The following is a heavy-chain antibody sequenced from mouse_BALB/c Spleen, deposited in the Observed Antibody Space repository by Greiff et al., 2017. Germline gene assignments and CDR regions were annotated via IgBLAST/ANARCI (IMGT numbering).Heavy chain of an antibody. V-gene: IGHV5-4*02. CDR1: GFTFSDYY. CDR2: ISDGGSYT. J-gene: IGHJ3*01. Sequence: EVQLVESGGGLVKPGGSLKLSCAASGFTFSDYYMYWVRQTPEKRLEWVATISDGGSYTYYPDSVKGRFTISRDNAKNNLYLQMSSLKSEDTAMYYCARGHGNYWFAYWGQGTLVTVSA. D-gene: IGHD2-1*01. CDR3: ARGHGNYWFAY.